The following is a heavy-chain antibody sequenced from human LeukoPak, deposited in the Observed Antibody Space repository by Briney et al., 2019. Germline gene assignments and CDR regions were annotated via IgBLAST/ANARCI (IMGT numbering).Heavy chain of an antibody. J-gene: IGHJ5*02. CDR3: ATYRQVLLPFEP. V-gene: IGHV3-23*01. D-gene: IGHD2-8*02. CDR1: GFTFSTFA. CDR2: IFPSGGEI. Sequence: GGSLRLSCEASGFTFSTFAMIWVRQPPGKGLEWVSSIFPSGGEIHYADSVRGRFTISRDNSKSTLSLQMNSLRAEDTAIYYCATYRQVLLPFEPWGQGTLVTVSS.